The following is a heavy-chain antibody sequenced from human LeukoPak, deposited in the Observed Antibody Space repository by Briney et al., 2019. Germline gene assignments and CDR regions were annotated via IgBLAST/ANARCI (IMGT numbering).Heavy chain of an antibody. CDR1: GFTFSSYA. D-gene: IGHD6-13*01. V-gene: IGHV3-23*01. Sequence: GGSLRLSCAASGFTFSSYAMSWVRQAPGKGLEWVSAISGSGGSTYYADSVKGRFTISRDNSKNTLYLQVNSLRAEDTAVYYCASHTGYSSSWAYYYYYYGMDVWGQGTTVTVSS. J-gene: IGHJ6*02. CDR2: ISGSGGST. CDR3: ASHTGYSSSWAYYYYYYGMDV.